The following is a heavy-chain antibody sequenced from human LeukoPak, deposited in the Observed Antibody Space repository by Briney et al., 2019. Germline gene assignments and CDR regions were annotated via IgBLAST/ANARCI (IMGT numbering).Heavy chain of an antibody. CDR2: IGTAGDT. V-gene: IGHV3-13*01. Sequence: GGSLRLSCAASGFTFSSYDMHWVRQATGKGLEWVSAIGTAGDTYYPGSVKGRFTISRDNAKNSLYLQMNSLRAEDTAVYYCARGYSLAGYDSSGYLDYWGQGTLVTVSS. J-gene: IGHJ4*02. D-gene: IGHD3-22*01. CDR1: GFTFSSYD. CDR3: ARGYSLAGYDSSGYLDY.